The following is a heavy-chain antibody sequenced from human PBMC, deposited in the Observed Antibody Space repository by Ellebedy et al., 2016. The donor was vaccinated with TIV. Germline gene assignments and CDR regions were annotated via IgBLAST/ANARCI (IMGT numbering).Heavy chain of an antibody. CDR3: ATDRGSSGWYDWNY. D-gene: IGHD6-19*01. CDR2: FDPEDGET. Sequence: AASVKVSCKVSGYTLTEISMHWVRQAPGKGLEWMGGFDPEDGETIYAQKFQGRVTMTEDTSTDTAYLELSSLRSEDTAVYYCATDRGSSGWYDWNYWGQGTLVTVSS. V-gene: IGHV1-24*01. CDR1: GYTLTEIS. J-gene: IGHJ4*02.